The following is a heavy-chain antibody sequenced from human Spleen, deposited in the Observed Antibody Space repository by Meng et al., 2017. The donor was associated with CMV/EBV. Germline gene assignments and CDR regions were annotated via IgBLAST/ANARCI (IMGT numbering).Heavy chain of an antibody. V-gene: IGHV6-1*01. CDR2: TCYRSNYYN. D-gene: IGHD6-13*01. CDR3: ARVIATNRFDY. J-gene: IGHJ4*02. Sequence: SGVTVTRNIVDWNWLRQAPSRGLEWLGRTCYRSNYYNDYAVSVHGRITNTPNTSNNQFSLQLNSVTPEDTAVYCCARVIATNRFDYWGQGTLVTVSS. CDR1: GVTVTRNIVD.